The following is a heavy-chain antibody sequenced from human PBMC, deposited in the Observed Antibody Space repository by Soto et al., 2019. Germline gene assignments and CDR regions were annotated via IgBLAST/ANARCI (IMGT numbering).Heavy chain of an antibody. CDR3: ARTSMQSRGYSYGHGGMDV. V-gene: IGHV5-51*01. J-gene: IGHJ6*02. Sequence: GESLKISCKGSGYSFTSYWIGWVRQMPGKGLEWMGIIYPGDSGTRYSPSFQGQVTISADKSISTAYLQWGSLKASDTAMYYCARTSMQSRGYSYGHGGMDVWGQGTTVTFSS. CDR1: GYSFTSYW. CDR2: IYPGDSGT. D-gene: IGHD5-18*01.